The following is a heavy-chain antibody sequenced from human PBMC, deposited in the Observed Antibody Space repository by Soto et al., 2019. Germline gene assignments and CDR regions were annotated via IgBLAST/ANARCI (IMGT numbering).Heavy chain of an antibody. V-gene: IGHV4-30-4*01. J-gene: IGHJ4*02. Sequence: KTSETLSLTCTVSGGSISSGDYYWSWIRQPPGKGLEWIGYIYYSGSTYYNPSLKSRVTISVDTSKNQFSLKLSSVTAADTAVYYCARGYPRGYGGNFFDYWGQGTLVTVSS. D-gene: IGHD4-17*01. CDR1: GGSISSGDYY. CDR2: IYYSGST. CDR3: ARGYPRGYGGNFFDY.